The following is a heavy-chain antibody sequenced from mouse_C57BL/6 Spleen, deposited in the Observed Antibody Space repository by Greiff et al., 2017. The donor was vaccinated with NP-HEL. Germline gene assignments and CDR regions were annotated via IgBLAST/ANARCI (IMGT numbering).Heavy chain of an antibody. V-gene: IGHV1-66*01. CDR1: GYSFTSYY. CDR2: IYPGSGNT. Sequence: VQLQQSGPELVKPGASVKISCKASGYSFTSYYIHWVKQRPGQGLEWIGWIYPGSGNTKYNEKFKGKATLTADTSSSTAYMQLSSLTSEDSAVYDCARDYGSSYGWYFDVWGTGTTVTVSS. J-gene: IGHJ1*03. D-gene: IGHD1-1*01. CDR3: ARDYGSSYGWYFDV.